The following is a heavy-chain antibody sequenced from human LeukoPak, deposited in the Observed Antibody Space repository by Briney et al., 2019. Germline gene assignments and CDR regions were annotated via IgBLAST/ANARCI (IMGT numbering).Heavy chain of an antibody. CDR3: AKADSSGYYFEY. CDR1: GFTFSTYW. J-gene: IGHJ4*02. CDR2: LSGDGSST. Sequence: GGSLRLSCVASGFTFSTYWMHWVRQAPGKGLLWVSRLSGDGSSTAYADSLKGRFTISRDNAKHTLYLQMNSLRAEDTAVYYCAKADSSGYYFEYWGQGTLVTVSS. D-gene: IGHD3-22*01. V-gene: IGHV3-74*03.